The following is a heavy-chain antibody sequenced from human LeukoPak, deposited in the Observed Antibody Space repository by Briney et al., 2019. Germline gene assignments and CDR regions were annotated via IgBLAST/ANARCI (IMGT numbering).Heavy chain of an antibody. J-gene: IGHJ4*02. D-gene: IGHD2-15*01. Sequence: LPGGSLRLSCAASGFTFSSYAMSWVRQAPGKGLEWVSAISGSGGSTYYADSVKGRFTISRDNSKNTLYLQMNSLRAEDTAVYYCAKGGYCSGGSSYSDYFDYWGQGTLVTVSS. CDR2: ISGSGGST. V-gene: IGHV3-23*01. CDR1: GFTFSSYA. CDR3: AKGGYCSGGSSYSDYFDY.